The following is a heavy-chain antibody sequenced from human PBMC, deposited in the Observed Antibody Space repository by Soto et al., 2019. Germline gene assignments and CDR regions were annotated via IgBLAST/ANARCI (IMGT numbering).Heavy chain of an antibody. CDR1: GFTFIEYY. CDR2: ISGSGSTT. J-gene: IGHJ4*02. D-gene: IGHD6-13*01. CDR3: ARVGSILAAGTPDY. V-gene: IGHV3-11*01. Sequence: PGGSLRLSCAASGFTFIEYYMSWFRQAPGKGLEWVSYISGSGSTTHDADSVKGRFTISRDNAKNSLYLQMNSLRAEDTAVYYCARVGSILAAGTPDYWGQGTLVTVSS.